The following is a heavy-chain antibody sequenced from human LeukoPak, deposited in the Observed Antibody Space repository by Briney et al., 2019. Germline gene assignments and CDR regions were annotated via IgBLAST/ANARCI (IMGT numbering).Heavy chain of an antibody. Sequence: PGGSLRLSCAASGFTFSSYGMHWVRQAPGKGLEWVAFIRYDGSNKYYADSVKGRLTISRDNSKNTLYLQMNSLRAEDTAVYYCAKGMRYCSSTSCQLHDYWGQGTLVTVSS. J-gene: IGHJ4*02. CDR2: IRYDGSNK. CDR1: GFTFSSYG. CDR3: AKGMRYCSSTSCQLHDY. D-gene: IGHD2-2*01. V-gene: IGHV3-30*02.